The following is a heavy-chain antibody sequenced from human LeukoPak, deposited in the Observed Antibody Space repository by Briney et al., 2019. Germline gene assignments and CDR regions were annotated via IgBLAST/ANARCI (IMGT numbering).Heavy chain of an antibody. V-gene: IGHV1-69*01. J-gene: IGHJ4*02. Sequence: SVKVSCKASGGTFSSYAISWVRQAPRQGLEWMGGIIPIFGTANYAQKFQGRVTITADESTSTAYMELSSLRSEDTAVYYCARDHRAFVWSGNPTQNFDYWGQGTLVTVSS. CDR3: ARDHRAFVWSGNPTQNFDY. CDR2: IIPIFGTA. D-gene: IGHD3-3*01. CDR1: GGTFSSYA.